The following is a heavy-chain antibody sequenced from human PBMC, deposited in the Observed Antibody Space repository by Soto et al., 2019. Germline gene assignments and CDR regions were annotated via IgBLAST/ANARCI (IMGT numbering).Heavy chain of an antibody. J-gene: IGHJ3*02. D-gene: IGHD3-9*01. CDR2: INHSGSN. V-gene: IGHV4-34*02. CDR1: GGSFSTYY. CDR3: ARGGSNDWQVAFDI. Sequence: QLQQWGAGLLKPSETLSLTCVVYGGSFSTYYYNWIRQYPGKGLEWIGEINHSGSNNYSPSLKSRVTMSLDTSKNQFSLKLTSVTAADTAVYYCARGGSNDWQVAFDIWGQGTRVTVSS.